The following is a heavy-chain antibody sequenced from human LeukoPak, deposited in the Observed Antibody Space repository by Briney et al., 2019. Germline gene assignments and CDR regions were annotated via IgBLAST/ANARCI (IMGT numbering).Heavy chain of an antibody. Sequence: SETLSLTCTVSGGSISSYYWRWIRQPAGEGLEWIGRIYTSGSTNYNPSLKSRVTMSVDTSKNQFSLKLSSVTAADTAVYYCARGGYQTDFDYWGQGTLVTVSS. D-gene: IGHD2-2*01. CDR2: IYTSGST. CDR3: ARGGYQTDFDY. V-gene: IGHV4-4*07. J-gene: IGHJ4*02. CDR1: GGSISSYY.